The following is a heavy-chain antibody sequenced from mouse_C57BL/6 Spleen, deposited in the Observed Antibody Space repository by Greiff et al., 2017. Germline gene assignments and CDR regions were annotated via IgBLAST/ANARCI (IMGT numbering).Heavy chain of an antibody. CDR1: GYAFSSYW. Sequence: QVQLQQSGAELVKPGASVKISCKASGYAFSSYWMNWVKQRPGKGLEWIGQIYPGDGDTNYNGKFKGKATLTADKSSSTAYMQLSSLTSEDSSVYFFASYDGYYDWYFDGWGTGTTVTVSS. CDR2: IYPGDGDT. D-gene: IGHD2-3*01. J-gene: IGHJ1*03. CDR3: ASYDGYYDWYFDG. V-gene: IGHV1-80*01.